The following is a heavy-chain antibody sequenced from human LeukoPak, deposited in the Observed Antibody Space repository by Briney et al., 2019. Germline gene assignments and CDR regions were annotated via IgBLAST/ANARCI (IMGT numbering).Heavy chain of an antibody. V-gene: IGHV3-30*04. D-gene: IGHD3-22*01. CDR3: AKDLYYYDSSDY. CDR2: IAYDGSTE. CDR1: GFTFSTSA. J-gene: IGHJ4*02. Sequence: PGGSLRLSCAASGFTFSTSALHWVRQAPGKGLEWVAVIAYDGSTELYADSVKGRFTISRDNSKNTLYLQMNSLRAEDTAVYYCAKDLYYYDSSDYWGQGTLVTVSS.